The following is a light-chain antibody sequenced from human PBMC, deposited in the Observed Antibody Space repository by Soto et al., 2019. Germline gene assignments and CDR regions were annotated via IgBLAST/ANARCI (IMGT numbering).Light chain of an antibody. CDR2: AVT. CDR3: CSYAGSYTHYV. J-gene: IGLJ1*01. CDR1: SSDVGGYNY. Sequence: QCVRTQAGSGTGAAGEGGSISCTGTSSDVGGYNYVSWYQQYPGKAPKVMIYAVTKRPSGVPDRISGSKSGNTASLTISGLQAEDEADYYCCSYAGSYTHYVFGTGTKVTVL. V-gene: IGLV2-11*01.